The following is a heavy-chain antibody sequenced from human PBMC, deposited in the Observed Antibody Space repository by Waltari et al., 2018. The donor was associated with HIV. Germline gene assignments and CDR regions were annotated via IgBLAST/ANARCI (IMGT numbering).Heavy chain of an antibody. CDR2: INHSGST. J-gene: IGHJ4*02. Sequence: QVQLQQWGAGLLKPSETLPLTCAVYGVSFSGYYCSWTRQPPGKGLEWIGEINHSGSTNYNPSLKSRVTISVDTSKNQFSLKLSSVTAADTAVYYCARGRGYSGSYYDLDYWGQGTLVTVSS. CDR3: ARGRGYSGSYYDLDY. CDR1: GVSFSGYY. V-gene: IGHV4-34*01. D-gene: IGHD1-26*01.